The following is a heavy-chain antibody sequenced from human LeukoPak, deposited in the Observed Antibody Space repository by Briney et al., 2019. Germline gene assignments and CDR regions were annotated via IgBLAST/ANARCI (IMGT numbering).Heavy chain of an antibody. D-gene: IGHD3-22*01. CDR2: ITGSSSYI. V-gene: IGHV3-21*01. Sequence: GGSLRLSCAASGFTFRAYTMNWVRQAPGKGLEWVSSITGSSSYINYADSLKGRFTISRGNSKNTLYLQMNSLRPEDSAVHYCAKDGRGSGYFPDYWGQGTLVTVSS. J-gene: IGHJ4*02. CDR3: AKDGRGSGYFPDY. CDR1: GFTFRAYT.